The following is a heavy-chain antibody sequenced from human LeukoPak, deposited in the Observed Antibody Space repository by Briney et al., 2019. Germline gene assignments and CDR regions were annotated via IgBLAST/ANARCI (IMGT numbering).Heavy chain of an antibody. CDR2: ITASGDST. Sequence: GGSLRLSCAGSGFPFSSYPISWVRQPPGKGLEWVSAITASGDSTYSADSVKGRFTISRDNSKNTLFLQMNSLRAEDTALYYCAKDYRMIAFGGVIGIDAFDIWGQGTMVTVSS. V-gene: IGHV3-23*01. CDR1: GFPFSSYP. D-gene: IGHD3-16*02. CDR3: AKDYRMIAFGGVIGIDAFDI. J-gene: IGHJ3*02.